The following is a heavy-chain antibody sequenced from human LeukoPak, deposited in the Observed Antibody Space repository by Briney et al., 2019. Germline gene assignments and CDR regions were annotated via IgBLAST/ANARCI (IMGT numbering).Heavy chain of an antibody. J-gene: IGHJ4*02. CDR1: EFIFSDYA. CDR3: AKRGVVIRVILVGFHKEAYYFDS. V-gene: IGHV3-23*05. D-gene: IGHD3-10*01. Sequence: PGGSLRLSCAASEFIFSDYAMGWVRQAPGKGLEWVSTIDKTTYPTFYADSVKGRFTISRDNSKNTLYLQMNSLRTEDTAVYFCAKRGVVIRVILVGFHKEAYYFDSWGQGALVTVSS. CDR2: IDKTTYPT.